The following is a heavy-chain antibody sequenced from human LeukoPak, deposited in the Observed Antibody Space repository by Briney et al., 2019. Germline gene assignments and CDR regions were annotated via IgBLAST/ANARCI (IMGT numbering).Heavy chain of an antibody. V-gene: IGHV4-4*07. CDR3: ARDPGYSGFETRGWFDP. CDR2: ISTSGST. D-gene: IGHD5-12*01. Sequence: SETLSLTCTVSGASISSYYCTWIRQPAGKGLEWIGRISTSGSTDYNPSLKRRVTLSVDTSKNQFSLKLRFVTAADTAVYYCARDPGYSGFETRGWFDPWGQGTLVTVSS. J-gene: IGHJ5*02. CDR1: GASISSYY.